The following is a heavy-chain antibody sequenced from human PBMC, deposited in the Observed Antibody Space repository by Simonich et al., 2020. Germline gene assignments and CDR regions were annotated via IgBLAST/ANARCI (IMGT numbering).Heavy chain of an antibody. J-gene: IGHJ1*01. CDR3: ARGLRVAAAGTAFQH. V-gene: IGHV4-34*01. CDR1: GGSFSGYY. Sequence: QVQLQQWGAGLLKPSETLSLTCAVYGGSFSGYYWSWIRQPPGKGLDWIGEINHSESTNYNPSLKSRVTISVDTSKNQFSLKLSSVTAADTAVYYCARGLRVAAAGTAFQHWGQGTLVTVSS. D-gene: IGHD6-13*01. CDR2: INHSEST.